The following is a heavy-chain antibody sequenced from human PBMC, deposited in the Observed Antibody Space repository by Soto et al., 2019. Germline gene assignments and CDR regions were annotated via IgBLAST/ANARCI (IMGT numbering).Heavy chain of an antibody. CDR3: ARERDVMVAAAQEIPNFDY. V-gene: IGHV1-18*01. D-gene: IGHD2-15*01. CDR1: GYTFTSYG. Sequence: GASVKVSCKASGYTFTSYGISRVRQAPGQGLEWMGWISAYNGNTNYAQKLQGRVTMTTDTSTSTAYMELRSLRSDDTAVYYCARERDVMVAAAQEIPNFDYWGQGTLVTVSS. CDR2: ISAYNGNT. J-gene: IGHJ4*02.